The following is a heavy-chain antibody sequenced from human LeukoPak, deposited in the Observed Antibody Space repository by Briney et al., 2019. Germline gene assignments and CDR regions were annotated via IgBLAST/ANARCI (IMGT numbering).Heavy chain of an antibody. Sequence: ASVKVSCKASGYTFTGYYMHWVRQAPGQGLEWMGWINPNSGGTNYAQKFQGRVTMTRDTSISTAYMELSRLRSGDTAVYYCARVRIAVAGKYYFDYWGQGTLVTVSS. CDR2: INPNSGGT. CDR1: GYTFTGYY. CDR3: ARVRIAVAGKYYFDY. J-gene: IGHJ4*02. V-gene: IGHV1-2*02. D-gene: IGHD6-19*01.